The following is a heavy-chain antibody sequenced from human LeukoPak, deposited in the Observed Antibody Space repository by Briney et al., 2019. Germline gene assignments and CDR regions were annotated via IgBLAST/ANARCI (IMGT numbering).Heavy chain of an antibody. D-gene: IGHD3-22*01. CDR1: GFTFSNYA. CDR3: AKNGPGYYYDSSGYDLNY. CDR2: ISDSGGST. J-gene: IGHJ4*02. V-gene: IGHV3-23*01. Sequence: GGSLTLSCAASGFTFSNYAMSGVRQTPGKGLEWVAGISDSGGSTYYADSVRGRLTISIHNSRNPLYLQMTSLRAEDTAVYYCAKNGPGYYYDSSGYDLNYWGQGTLVTVSS.